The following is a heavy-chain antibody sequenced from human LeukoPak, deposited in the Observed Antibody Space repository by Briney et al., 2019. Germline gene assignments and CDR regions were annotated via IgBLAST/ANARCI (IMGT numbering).Heavy chain of an antibody. CDR1: GFTFSSYA. J-gene: IGHJ4*02. D-gene: IGHD3-22*01. CDR3: AKVMGMGPYYYDSSGFSPGDY. CDR2: ISGSGGST. V-gene: IGHV3-23*01. Sequence: GGSLRLSCPASGFTFSSYAMSWVRQAPGKGLEWVSAISGSGGSTYYADSVKGRFTISRDNSKNTLYLQMNSLRAEDTAVYYCAKVMGMGPYYYDSSGFSPGDYRGQGTLVTVSS.